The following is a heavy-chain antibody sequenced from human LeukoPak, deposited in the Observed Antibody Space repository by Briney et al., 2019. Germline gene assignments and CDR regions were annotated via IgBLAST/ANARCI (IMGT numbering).Heavy chain of an antibody. CDR1: GFTVSTNC. Sequence: GGSLRLSCAASGFTVSTNCMTWVRQAPGKGLEWVSTIYSGGTTYYADSVMGRFTISRHDSRNTLYLQMNSLRAEDTAVYYCARVDTVMAYYFDLWGQGTLVTVSS. CDR3: ARVDTVMAYYFDL. CDR2: IYSGGTT. V-gene: IGHV3-53*04. D-gene: IGHD5-18*01. J-gene: IGHJ4*02.